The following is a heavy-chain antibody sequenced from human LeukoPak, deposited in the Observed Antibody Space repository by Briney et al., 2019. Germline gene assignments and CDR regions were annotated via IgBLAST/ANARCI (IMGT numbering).Heavy chain of an antibody. D-gene: IGHD3-10*01. J-gene: IGHJ5*02. Sequence: ASVKVSCKASGYTFTSYDINWVRQATGQGREWMGWMNPNSGNTGYAQKFQGRVTITRNTSISTAYMELSSLRSEDTAVYYCARGVLLSWSNWFAPWGQGTLVTVSS. CDR3: ARGVLLSWSNWFAP. V-gene: IGHV1-8*03. CDR1: GYTFTSYD. CDR2: MNPNSGNT.